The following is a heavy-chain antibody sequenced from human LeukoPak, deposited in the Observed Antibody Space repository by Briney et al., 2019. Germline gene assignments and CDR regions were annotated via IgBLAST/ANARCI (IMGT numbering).Heavy chain of an antibody. CDR3: ARDPGPITIFGVVTTDYYYGMDV. V-gene: IGHV1-69*13. CDR2: IIPIIGTA. CDR1: GGTFSSYA. J-gene: IGHJ6*02. Sequence: GASVKVSCKASGGTFSSYAISWVRQAPGQGLEWMGGIIPIIGTANYAQKFQGRVTITADESTSTAYMELSSLRSEDTAVYYCARDPGPITIFGVVTTDYYYGMDVWGQGTTVTVSS. D-gene: IGHD3-3*01.